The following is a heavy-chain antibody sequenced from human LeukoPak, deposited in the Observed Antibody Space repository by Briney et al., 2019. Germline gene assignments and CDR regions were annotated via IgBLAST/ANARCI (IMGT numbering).Heavy chain of an antibody. CDR2: VYYSGST. CDR3: ARRGTTETDFDY. CDR1: GGSISIPSYY. Sequence: PSETLSLTCTVSGGSISIPSYYWGWIRQPPGKGLEWIGSVYYSGSTYYNPSLKSRVTISVDTSKNQFSMKLSSVTAADTAVYYCARRGTTETDFDYWGQGTLVTVSS. J-gene: IGHJ4*02. D-gene: IGHD2/OR15-2a*01. V-gene: IGHV4-39*07.